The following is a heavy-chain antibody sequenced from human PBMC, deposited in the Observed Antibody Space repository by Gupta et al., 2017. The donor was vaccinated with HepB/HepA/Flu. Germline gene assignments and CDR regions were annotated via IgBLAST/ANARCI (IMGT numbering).Heavy chain of an antibody. CDR1: GFSLSTRTLC. D-gene: IGHD6-19*01. CDR3: TRSPRPNSSAWYVDY. Sequence: QVTLRESGPALVKPTQTLTLTCTFPGFSLSTRTLCVSWIRQPPGKALEWLARIDWDNDKYYSTSLKTRLSISKDTSKNQVVLTMTNMDPVDTATYYCTRSPRPNSSAWYVDYWGQGTLVTVSS. V-gene: IGHV2-70*15. CDR2: IDWDNDK. J-gene: IGHJ4*02.